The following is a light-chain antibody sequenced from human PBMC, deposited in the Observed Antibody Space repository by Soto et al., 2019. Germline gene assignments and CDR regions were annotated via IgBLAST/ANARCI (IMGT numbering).Light chain of an antibody. Sequence: DIVMTQSPDSLAVSLGERATLNCKSSQSVLYSLNNRNHLAWYQKKPGQPPRLLVYSASTRESGAPDRFSGSGSGTDFSLTISSLQAEDVAVYYCQQYYRSPLSFGGGTRVEIK. CDR3: QQYYRSPLS. J-gene: IGKJ4*01. CDR1: QSVLYSLNNRNH. CDR2: SAS. V-gene: IGKV4-1*01.